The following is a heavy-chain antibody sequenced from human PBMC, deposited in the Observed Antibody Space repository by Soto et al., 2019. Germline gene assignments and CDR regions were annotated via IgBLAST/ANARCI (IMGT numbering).Heavy chain of an antibody. V-gene: IGHV3-74*01. Sequence: EVQLVESGGGLVQPGGSLRLSCAASGFTFSTYWVHWVRQAPGKGLVWVSRINSDGSSTGYADSVKGRFTISRDNANKTLYMQMNSLRAEDTAVYYCAKGGAGSGWYDYWGQGTLVTVSS. D-gene: IGHD6-13*01. J-gene: IGHJ4*02. CDR3: AKGGAGSGWYDY. CDR2: INSDGSST. CDR1: GFTFSTYW.